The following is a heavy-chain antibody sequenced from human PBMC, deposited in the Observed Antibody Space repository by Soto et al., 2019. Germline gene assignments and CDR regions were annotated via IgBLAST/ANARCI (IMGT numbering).Heavy chain of an antibody. CDR1: GFTFGDYA. CDR2: IRSKAYGGTT. V-gene: IGHV3-49*03. CDR3: TRDRFVVVVAAPSRY. D-gene: IGHD2-15*01. J-gene: IGHJ4*02. Sequence: GGSLRLSCTASGFTFGDYAMSWFRQAPGKGLEWVGFIRSKAYGGTTEYAASVKGRFTISRDDSKSIAYLQMNSLKTEDTAVYYCTRDRFVVVVAAPSRYWGQGTLVTVSS.